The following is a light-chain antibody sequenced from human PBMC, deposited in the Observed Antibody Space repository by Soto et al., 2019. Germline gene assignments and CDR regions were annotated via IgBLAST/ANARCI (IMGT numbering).Light chain of an antibody. CDR3: QQYKSYRA. CDR1: QSIDTW. CDR2: KAS. V-gene: IGKV1-5*03. J-gene: IGKJ1*01. Sequence: DIQMAQSPSRLCASVGDTVTMTCRASQSIDTWLAWHQQKPGRAPKLLISKASTLESGVPSRFSGGGSGTDFTLTISGLQPADFAIYYCQQYKSYRAFGQGTKVDIK.